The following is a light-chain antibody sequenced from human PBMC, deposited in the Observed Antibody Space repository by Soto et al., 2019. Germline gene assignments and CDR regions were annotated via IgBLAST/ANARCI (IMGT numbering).Light chain of an antibody. Sequence: QPVLTQPPSASGSPGQSVTISCTGASSDVGGYNFVSWYQHHPGKAPRLMIYDVTQRPSGVPDRFSGSKSGNTASLTVSGLQVDDEAYYYCSSYAGSSIPVAFGGGTQLTVL. CDR3: SSYAGSSIPVA. V-gene: IGLV2-8*01. J-gene: IGLJ2*01. CDR2: DVT. CDR1: SSDVGGYNF.